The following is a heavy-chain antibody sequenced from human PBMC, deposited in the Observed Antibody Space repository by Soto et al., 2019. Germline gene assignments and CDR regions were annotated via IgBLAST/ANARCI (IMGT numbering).Heavy chain of an antibody. V-gene: IGHV3-30-3*01. D-gene: IGHD6-13*01. J-gene: IGHJ4*02. CDR1: GFTFGISS. CDR2: ISYDGSNK. CDR3: ASEAAAGDDY. Sequence: GGSLRLSCAASGFTFGISSMNWVRQAPGKGLEWVAVISYDGSNKYYADSVKGRFTISRDNSKNTLYLQMNSLRAEDTAVYYCASEAAAGDDYWGQGTLVTVSS.